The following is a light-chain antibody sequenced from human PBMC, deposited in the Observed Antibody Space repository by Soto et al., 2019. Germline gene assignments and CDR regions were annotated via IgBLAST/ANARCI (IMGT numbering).Light chain of an antibody. V-gene: IGKV1-12*01. CDR3: QQTTRFPLT. J-gene: IGKJ4*01. Sequence: DIQMTQSPSFVSASVGDRVTITCRASQGISSWLAGYQHKPGRAPKLLIHAASSLESGVPSRSSGSGSGTDFTLTISSLQPEEFATDYCQQTTRFPLTFGGGTKVDIK. CDR2: AAS. CDR1: QGISSW.